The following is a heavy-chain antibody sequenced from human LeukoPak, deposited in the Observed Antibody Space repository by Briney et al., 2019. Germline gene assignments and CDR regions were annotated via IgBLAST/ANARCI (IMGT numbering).Heavy chain of an antibody. V-gene: IGHV4-61*01. CDR3: ARSLVVPAAIFHNWFDP. Sequence: SETLSLTCTVSGGSISGSSYYWSWIRQPPGTGLEWIGYIYYSGSTNYNPSLKSRVTISVDTSKNQFSLKLSSVTAADTAVYYCARSLVVPAAIFHNWFDPWGQGTLVTVSS. J-gene: IGHJ5*02. CDR1: GGSISGSSYY. D-gene: IGHD2-2*01. CDR2: IYYSGST.